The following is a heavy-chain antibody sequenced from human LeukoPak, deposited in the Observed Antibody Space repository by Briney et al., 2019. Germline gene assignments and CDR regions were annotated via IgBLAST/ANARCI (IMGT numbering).Heavy chain of an antibody. D-gene: IGHD3-10*01. J-gene: IGHJ3*02. CDR2: ISGTGGST. CDR3: ARVATMVRVPLDALDI. V-gene: IGHV3-23*01. Sequence: PGGSLRLSCAAPGFTFSNYAMSWVRQAPGKGLEWVSAISGTGGSTYYADSVKGRFTISRDNAKNSLYLQMNSLRAEDTAVYYCARVATMVRVPLDALDIWGQGTMVSVSS. CDR1: GFTFSNYA.